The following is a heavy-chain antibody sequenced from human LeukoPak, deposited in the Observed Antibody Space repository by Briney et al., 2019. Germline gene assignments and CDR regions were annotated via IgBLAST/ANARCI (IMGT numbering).Heavy chain of an antibody. V-gene: IGHV3-30*04. D-gene: IGHD2-15*01. J-gene: IGHJ6*02. CDR1: GFTFSSYA. CDR2: ISYDGSNK. Sequence: GGSLRLSCAASGFTFSSYAMHWVRQAPGKGLEWVAVISYDGSNKYYADSVKGRFTISRDKSKNTLYLQMNSLRAEDTAVYYCARDIVVVVAATGYYYGMDVWGQGTTVTVSS. CDR3: ARDIVVVVAATGYYYGMDV.